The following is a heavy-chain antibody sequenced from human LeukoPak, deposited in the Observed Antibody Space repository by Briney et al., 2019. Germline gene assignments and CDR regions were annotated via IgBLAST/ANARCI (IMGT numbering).Heavy chain of an antibody. CDR2: IYYSGST. D-gene: IGHD7-27*01. V-gene: IGHV4-59*01. CDR3: MRDGPSWGLL. Sequence: KPSETLSLTCTVSGGSISSYYWSWIRQPPGKGLEWIGYIYYSGSTNYNPSLKSRVTISVDTSKNQFSLKLSSVTAADTAVYYCMRDGPSWGLLWGQGALVTVSS. CDR1: GGSISSYY. J-gene: IGHJ4*02.